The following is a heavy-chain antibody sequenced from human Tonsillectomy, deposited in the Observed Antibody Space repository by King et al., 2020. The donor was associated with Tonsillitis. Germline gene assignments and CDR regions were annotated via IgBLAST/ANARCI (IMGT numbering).Heavy chain of an antibody. CDR2: IYDSENT. D-gene: IGHD2-15*01. J-gene: IGHJ5*01. V-gene: IGHV4-31*03. Sequence: QLQESGPGLVKPSQTLSLTCTVSGGSISGGGYYWSWIRQHPGKGLEWIGYIYDSENTYHNPSLKSGLTISVDTSKNQFSLKLTSVTAADTAGYYCGSYEGGVFDSWGQGILVTVSS. CDR3: GSYEGGVFDS. CDR1: GGSISGGGYY.